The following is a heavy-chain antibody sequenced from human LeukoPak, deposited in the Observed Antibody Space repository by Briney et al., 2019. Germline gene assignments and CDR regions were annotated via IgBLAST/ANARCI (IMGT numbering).Heavy chain of an antibody. CDR3: ARDPAVGYIYYYYYMDV. Sequence: HPGGSLRLSCAASGFTFNNFAMSWVRQAPGKGLEWVSAISGSGGSTYYADSVKGRFTISRDNAKNSLYLQMNSLRAEDTAVYYCARDPAVGYIYYYYYMDVWGKGTTVTVSS. J-gene: IGHJ6*03. D-gene: IGHD6-19*01. V-gene: IGHV3-23*01. CDR1: GFTFNNFA. CDR2: ISGSGGST.